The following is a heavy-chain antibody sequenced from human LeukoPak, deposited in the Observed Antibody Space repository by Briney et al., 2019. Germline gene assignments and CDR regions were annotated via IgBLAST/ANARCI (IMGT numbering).Heavy chain of an antibody. CDR2: MNPNSGNT. V-gene: IGHV1-8*01. D-gene: IGHD3-10*01. CDR3: ARGRVSGSGVGY. Sequence: ASVKVFCKASGYTFTSYDINWVRQATGQGLEWMGWMNPNSGNTGYAQKFQGRVTMTRNTSISTAYMELSSLRSEDTAVYYCARGRVSGSGVGYWGQGTLVTVSS. CDR1: GYTFTSYD. J-gene: IGHJ4*02.